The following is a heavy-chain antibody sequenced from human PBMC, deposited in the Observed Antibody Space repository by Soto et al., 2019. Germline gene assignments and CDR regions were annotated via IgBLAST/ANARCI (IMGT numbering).Heavy chain of an antibody. CDR3: ARIRSFYFYWLPPPNDAFDI. V-gene: IGHV5-51*01. D-gene: IGHD3-9*01. CDR1: GYSFTSYW. CDR2: IYPGDSDT. Sequence: GESLKISCKGSGYSFTSYWIGWVRQMPGKGLEWMGIIYPGDSDTRYSPSFQGQVTISADKSISTAYLQWSSLKASDTAMYYCARIRSFYFYWLPPPNDAFDIWGQGTMVTVSS. J-gene: IGHJ3*02.